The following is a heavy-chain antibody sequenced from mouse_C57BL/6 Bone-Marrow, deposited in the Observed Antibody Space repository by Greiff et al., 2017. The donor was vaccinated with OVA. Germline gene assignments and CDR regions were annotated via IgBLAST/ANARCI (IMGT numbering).Heavy chain of an antibody. J-gene: IGHJ2*01. CDR3: TRRGYGNYLDY. V-gene: IGHV1-81*01. CDR2: IYPRSGNT. Sequence: QVQLQQSGAELARPGASVKLSCKASGYTFTSYGISWVKQRTGQGLEWIGEIYPRSGNTYYNEKFKGKATLTADKSSSTAYMALRSLTSEDSAVYFCTRRGYGNYLDYWGQGTTLTVSS. D-gene: IGHD2-10*02. CDR1: GYTFTSYG.